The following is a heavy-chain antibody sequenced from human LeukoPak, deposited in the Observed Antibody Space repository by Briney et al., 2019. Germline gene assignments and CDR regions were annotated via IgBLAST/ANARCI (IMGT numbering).Heavy chain of an antibody. Sequence: KPSETLSLTCTVAGGSISSYYWSWIRQPPGKGLEWIGYIYYSGSTNYNPSLKSRVTISVDTSKNQFSLKLSSVTAADTAVYYCASGSSGYFDIWGQGTTVTVSS. J-gene: IGHJ3*02. CDR3: ASGSSGYFDI. CDR1: GGSISSYY. D-gene: IGHD3-22*01. CDR2: IYYSGST. V-gene: IGHV4-59*01.